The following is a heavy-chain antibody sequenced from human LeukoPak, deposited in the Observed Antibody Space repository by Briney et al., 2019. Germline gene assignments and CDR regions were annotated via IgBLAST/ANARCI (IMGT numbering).Heavy chain of an antibody. CDR1: GFTFSSYG. D-gene: IGHD3-10*01. CDR2: IRYDGSNK. V-gene: IGHV3-30*02. CDR3: AKDSLSYGSGSYYIALYAFDI. Sequence: QAGGSLRLSCAASGFTFSSYGMHWVRQAPGKGLEWVAFIRYDGSNKYYADSVKGRFTISRDNSKNTLYLQMNSLRAEDTAVYYCAKDSLSYGSGSYYIALYAFDIWGQGTMVTVSS. J-gene: IGHJ3*02.